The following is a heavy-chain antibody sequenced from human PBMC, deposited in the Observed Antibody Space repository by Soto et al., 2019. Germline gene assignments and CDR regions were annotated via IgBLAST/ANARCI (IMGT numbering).Heavy chain of an antibody. V-gene: IGHV4-4*07. CDR3: ARTHWVSGTEY. J-gene: IGHJ4*02. CDR2: VYNSGNT. Sequence: QVQLQESGPGLVKPSETLSLTCTVSGGSMTGYFWSWIRQPAGKALEWIGHVYNSGNTDYNPSLARRITMAVDTSKRHFSLKVKSVTAADTAVYYCARTHWVSGTEYWGQGILVTVSS. D-gene: IGHD6-19*01. CDR1: GGSMTGYF.